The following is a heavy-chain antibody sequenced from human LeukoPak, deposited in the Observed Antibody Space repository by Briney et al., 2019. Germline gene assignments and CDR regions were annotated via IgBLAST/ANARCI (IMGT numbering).Heavy chain of an antibody. D-gene: IGHD6-13*01. J-gene: IGHJ5*02. V-gene: IGHV3-23*01. CDR3: AKGSHSSSWYEGNWFDP. CDR2: ISGSGGST. CDR1: GFTFSSYA. Sequence: GSLRLSCAASGFTFSSYAMSWVRQAPGKGLEWVSAISGSGGSTYYADSVKGRFTISRDNSKNTLYLQMNSLRAEDTAVYYCAKGSHSSSWYEGNWFDPWGQGTLVTVSS.